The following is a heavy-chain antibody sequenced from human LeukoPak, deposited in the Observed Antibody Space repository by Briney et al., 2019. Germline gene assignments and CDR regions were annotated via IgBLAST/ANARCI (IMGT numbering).Heavy chain of an antibody. J-gene: IGHJ3*02. CDR1: GFTFSSYA. V-gene: IGHV3-30-3*01. D-gene: IGHD4-17*01. CDR3: ARDSYGDLSGAFDI. Sequence: GGSLRLSCAASGFTFSSYAMHWVRQAPGKGLEGVAVISYDGSNKYYADSVKGRFTISRDNSKNTLYLQMNSLRAEDTAVYYCARDSYGDLSGAFDIWGQGTMVTVSS. CDR2: ISYDGSNK.